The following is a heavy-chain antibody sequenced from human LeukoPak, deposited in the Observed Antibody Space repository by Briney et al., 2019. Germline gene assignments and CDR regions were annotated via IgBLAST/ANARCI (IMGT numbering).Heavy chain of an antibody. V-gene: IGHV4-39*01. CDR1: GGSISSSPYY. CDR3: ARHYLSDGILSTFDP. J-gene: IGHJ5*02. Sequence: SETLSLTCTVSGGSISSSPYYWGWLRQPPGKGLEWIGTIYYSNSTHSNPSLNSRVTISLDTSKNQFSLRLRSVTAADTALYYCARHYLSDGILSTFDPWGQGTLVTVSS. CDR2: IYYSNST. D-gene: IGHD2-2*01.